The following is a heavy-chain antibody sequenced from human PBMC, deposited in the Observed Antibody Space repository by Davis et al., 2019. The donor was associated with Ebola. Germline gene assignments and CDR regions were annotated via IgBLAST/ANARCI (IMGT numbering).Heavy chain of an antibody. V-gene: IGHV3-23*01. D-gene: IGHD4/OR15-4a*01. Sequence: GESLKISCAVSAFTFSSFAMSLVRQAPGKGLDWVSAISVSGDRTYYADSVKGRFTISRDNSKNTLYLQMNSLRVEDTAVYYCAPMTMVNDYWGKGTLVTVSS. J-gene: IGHJ4*02. CDR1: AFTFSSFA. CDR2: ISVSGDRT. CDR3: APMTMVNDY.